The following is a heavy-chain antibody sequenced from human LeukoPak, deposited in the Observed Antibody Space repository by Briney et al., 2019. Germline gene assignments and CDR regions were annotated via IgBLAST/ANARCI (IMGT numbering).Heavy chain of an antibody. V-gene: IGHV4-34*01. Sequence: SETLSLTCAVYGESFSGYYWSWIRRPPGKGLEWIAEINHSGNTNHNPSLKSRVTISVDTSKNQFSLKLSSVTAADTAVYYCATNYGSGTSWGQGTLVTVSS. D-gene: IGHD3-10*01. CDR1: GESFSGYY. J-gene: IGHJ5*02. CDR2: INHSGNT. CDR3: ATNYGSGTS.